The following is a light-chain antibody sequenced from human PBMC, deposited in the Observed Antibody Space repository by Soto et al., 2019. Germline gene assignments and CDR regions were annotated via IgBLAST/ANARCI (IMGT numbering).Light chain of an antibody. CDR3: QQYESSLRT. Sequence: EIVLTQSPGTLSLSPGERATLSCRASHSVSSSYLAWYQQKPGQAPRLLIYGASSRATGIPDRFCGSGSGTDFTLTISRLEPEDFAVYYCQQYESSLRTFGQGTKVEIK. J-gene: IGKJ1*01. CDR1: HSVSSSY. CDR2: GAS. V-gene: IGKV3-20*01.